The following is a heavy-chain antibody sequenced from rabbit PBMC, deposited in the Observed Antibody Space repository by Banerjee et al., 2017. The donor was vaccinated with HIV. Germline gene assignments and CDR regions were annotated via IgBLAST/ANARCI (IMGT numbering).Heavy chain of an antibody. CDR1: GFSFSSVYY. D-gene: IGHD1-1*01. Sequence: QQLVESGGGLVKPGASLTLTCTASGFSFSSVYYMCWVRQAPGKGLEWIGCIYGGSDTTWYASWAKGRFTISTPSSTTVTLQMTSLTAAATATYFCARSPDSGIPSISMTRLNLWGPGTLVTVS. CDR3: ARSPDSGIPSISMTRLNL. J-gene: IGHJ3*01. V-gene: IGHV1S40*01. CDR2: IYGGSDTT.